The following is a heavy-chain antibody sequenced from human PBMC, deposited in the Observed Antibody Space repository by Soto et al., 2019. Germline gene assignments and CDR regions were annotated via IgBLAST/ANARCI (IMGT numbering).Heavy chain of an antibody. J-gene: IGHJ3*02. D-gene: IGHD5-12*01. CDR1: GYTFTGYY. Sequence: ASVKVSCKASGYTFTGYYMHWVRQAPGQGLEGMGWINPNSGGTNYAQKFQGWVTMTRDTSISTAYMELSRLRSDDTAVCYCERAYSGYGDAFDIWGQGTMVTVSS. V-gene: IGHV1-2*04. CDR2: INPNSGGT. CDR3: ERAYSGYGDAFDI.